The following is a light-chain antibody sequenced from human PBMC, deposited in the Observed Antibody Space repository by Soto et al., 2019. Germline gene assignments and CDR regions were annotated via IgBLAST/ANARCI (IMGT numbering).Light chain of an antibody. CDR2: DAS. J-gene: IGKJ1*01. CDR3: QQYNSYPGT. Sequence: DIQMTQSPSTLSASVGDRVTITCRASQSISSWLAWYQQKPGKVPKLLIYDASSLESGVPSRFSGSGSGTEFTLTISSLQPDDFATYYCQQYNSYPGTFGQGTKVEIK. V-gene: IGKV1-5*01. CDR1: QSISSW.